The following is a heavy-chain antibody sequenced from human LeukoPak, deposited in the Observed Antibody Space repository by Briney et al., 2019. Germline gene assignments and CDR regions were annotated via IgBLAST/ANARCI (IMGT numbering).Heavy chain of an antibody. CDR2: ISGSGGST. CDR1: GMTFRMCA. V-gene: IGHV3-23*01. CDR3: AKDRIFSSGSKNFDS. D-gene: IGHD5-18*01. J-gene: IGHJ4*02. Sequence: GGSLRLSCEGSGMTFRMCAMSWVRQAPGKGLEWVSTISGSGGSTYYADSVKGRFTISRDTSENTLYLQMNSLRAEDTAVYYCAKDRIFSSGSKNFDSWGQGTLVTVSS.